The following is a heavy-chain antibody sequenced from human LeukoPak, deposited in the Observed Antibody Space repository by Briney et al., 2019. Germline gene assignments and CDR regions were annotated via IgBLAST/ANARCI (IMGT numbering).Heavy chain of an antibody. Sequence: GGSLRLSCAASGFTFSSYTMNWVRQAPGKGLEWVSSISSSSNYIYYADSVKGRFTISRDNAKNSLYLQLNSLRAEDTAGYNRASSVLPGAGKDYWGQGTLVTVSS. J-gene: IGHJ4*01. CDR2: ISSSSNYI. CDR3: ASSVLPGAGKDY. V-gene: IGHV3-21*01. D-gene: IGHD2-2*01. CDR1: GFTFSSYT.